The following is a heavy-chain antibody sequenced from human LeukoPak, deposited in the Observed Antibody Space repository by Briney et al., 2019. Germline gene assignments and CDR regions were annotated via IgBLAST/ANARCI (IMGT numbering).Heavy chain of an antibody. J-gene: IGHJ4*02. CDR2: IDTGNGKT. CDR3: ARDMGSGSLHY. Sequence: ASVKVSCKASGYTFASYAMHWVRQAPGQRLEWMGWIDTGNGKTRYSQKFQGRFTITRDTSASTAYMELSSLRSEDTAVYYCARDMGSGSLHYWGQGTLVTVSS. V-gene: IGHV1-3*04. D-gene: IGHD1-26*01. CDR1: GYTFASYA.